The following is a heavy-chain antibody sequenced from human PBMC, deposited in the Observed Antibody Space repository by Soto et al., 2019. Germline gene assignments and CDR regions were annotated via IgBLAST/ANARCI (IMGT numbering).Heavy chain of an antibody. D-gene: IGHD3-16*02. CDR1: GASIRSYS. V-gene: IGHV4-4*07. CDR3: ARSFYLDAFDI. Sequence: LSLTCNVSGASIRSYSWTWIRQPARKGLEWIGQIYASGTTKYNPSLTSRVTMSLDTSKNQFSLILTSVTAADTAVYYCARSFYLDAFDIWGQGTTVTVSS. CDR2: IYASGTT. J-gene: IGHJ3*02.